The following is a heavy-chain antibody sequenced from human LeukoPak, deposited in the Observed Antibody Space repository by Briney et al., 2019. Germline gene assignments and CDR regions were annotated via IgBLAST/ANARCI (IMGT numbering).Heavy chain of an antibody. CDR2: ICGGT. CDR3: ATNGYYCMDV. CDR1: GGSISSSTNW. Sequence: SETLSLTCAVSGGSISSSTNWWSWVRQPPGKGLEWIGEICGGTNYNPSLKSRITISVDKSQNQFSLKVNSLTAADTAVYYCATNGYYCMDVWGKGTTVTVSS. V-gene: IGHV4-4*02. J-gene: IGHJ6*03. D-gene: IGHD2-8*01.